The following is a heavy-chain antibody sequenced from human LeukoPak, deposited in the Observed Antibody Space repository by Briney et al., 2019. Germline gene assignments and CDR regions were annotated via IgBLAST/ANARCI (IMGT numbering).Heavy chain of an antibody. J-gene: IGHJ4*02. D-gene: IGHD3-9*01. CDR3: ARGVRYFDWLLRP. V-gene: IGHV1-69*05. CDR2: IIPIFGTA. CDR1: GGTFSSYA. Sequence: ASVKVSCKASGGTFSSYAISWVRQAPGQGLEWTGGIIPIFGTANYAQKFQGRVTITTDESTSTAYMELSSLRSEDTAVYYCARGVRYFDWLLRPWGQGTLVTVSS.